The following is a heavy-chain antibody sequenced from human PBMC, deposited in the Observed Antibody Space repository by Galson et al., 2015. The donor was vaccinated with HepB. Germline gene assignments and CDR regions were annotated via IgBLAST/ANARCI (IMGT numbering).Heavy chain of an antibody. CDR1: GFAFSSFG. D-gene: IGHD2-2*01. J-gene: IGHJ5*02. V-gene: IGHV3-30*18. Sequence: SLRLSCAASGFAFSSFGMHWVRQAPGKGLEWVAVISYDGSNKYYADSVKGRFTISRDNSKNTLYLQMNSLRTEDTAEYYCAKGVSSLDNWFDPWGQGTLVTVSS. CDR2: ISYDGSNK. CDR3: AKGVSSLDNWFDP.